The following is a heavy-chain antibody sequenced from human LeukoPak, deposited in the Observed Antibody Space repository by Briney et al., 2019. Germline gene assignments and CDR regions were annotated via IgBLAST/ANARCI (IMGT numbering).Heavy chain of an antibody. D-gene: IGHD6-6*01. Sequence: GGSLRLSCAASGFTFSNYAMHWVRQAPGKGLEWVAVTSYDESNQYYADSVKGRFTISRDNSKKTLYLQMNSLRGEDTAVYYCARVVVSSSSDYFDYWGQGTLVIVSS. V-gene: IGHV3-30*04. CDR3: ARVVVSSSSDYFDY. CDR1: GFTFSNYA. CDR2: TSYDESNQ. J-gene: IGHJ4*02.